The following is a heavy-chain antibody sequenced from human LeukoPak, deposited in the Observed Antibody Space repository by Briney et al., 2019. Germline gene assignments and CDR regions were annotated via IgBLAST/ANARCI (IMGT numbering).Heavy chain of an antibody. Sequence: PGGSLRLSCAASGFTFNNAWMSWVRQAPGKGLEWVGRIKSKTDGGTTDYAAPVKGRFTISRDDSENTVYLQMNSLRAEDTAVYHCARGTGYRVLDIWGQGTMVTVSS. V-gene: IGHV3-15*05. J-gene: IGHJ3*02. CDR3: ARGTGYRVLDI. CDR1: GFTFNNAW. CDR2: IKSKTDGGTT. D-gene: IGHD3/OR15-3a*01.